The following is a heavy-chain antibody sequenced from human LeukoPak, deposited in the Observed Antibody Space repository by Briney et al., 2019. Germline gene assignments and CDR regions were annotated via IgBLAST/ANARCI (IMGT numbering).Heavy chain of an antibody. V-gene: IGHV3-9*01. CDR3: AKDPSRDYEGST. CDR2: IGWNSGSI. Sequence: PGRSLRLSCTASGFTFHDTAMHWVRQRPGQDLEWVSGIGWNSGSIGYADSVKGRFTISRDNAKNALYLQMNSLRTEDTAFYFCAKDPSRDYEGSTWGQGTLVTVSS. J-gene: IGHJ4*02. D-gene: IGHD4-17*01. CDR1: GFTFHDTA.